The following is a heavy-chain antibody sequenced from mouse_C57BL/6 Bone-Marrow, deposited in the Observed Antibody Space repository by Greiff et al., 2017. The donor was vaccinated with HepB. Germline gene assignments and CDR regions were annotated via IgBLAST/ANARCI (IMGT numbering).Heavy chain of an antibody. CDR1: GFNIKDYY. CDR3: TTSVIVYCRGVSYAMDY. J-gene: IGHJ4*01. CDR2: IDPEDGDT. D-gene: IGHD1-1*01. Sequence: VQLQQSGAELVRPGASVKLSCTASGFNIKDYYMHWVKQRPEQGLEWIGRIDPEDGDTEYAPKFQGKATMTADTSSNTAYMQLSSLTSEDTAVYYCTTSVIVYCRGVSYAMDYWGQGASVTVSS. V-gene: IGHV14-1*01.